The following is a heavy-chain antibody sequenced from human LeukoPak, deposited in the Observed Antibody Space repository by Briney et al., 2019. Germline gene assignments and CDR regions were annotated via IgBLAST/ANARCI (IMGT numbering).Heavy chain of an antibody. CDR3: ARTRNLGYCSSTSCPNFDY. V-gene: IGHV3-21*01. CDR1: GLTFTNYS. Sequence: GGSLRLYCAASGLTFTNYSINWVRQAPGMGLEWVSSISRSSRYIAYADSVKGRFTISRDNAKNSLYLQMNSLRAEDTAVYYCARTRNLGYCSSTSCPNFDYWGQGTLVAVSS. J-gene: IGHJ4*02. CDR2: ISRSSRYI. D-gene: IGHD2-2*01.